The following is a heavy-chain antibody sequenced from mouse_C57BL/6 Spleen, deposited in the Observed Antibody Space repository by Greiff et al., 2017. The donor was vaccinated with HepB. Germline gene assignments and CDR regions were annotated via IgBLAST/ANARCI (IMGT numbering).Heavy chain of an antibody. Sequence: EVQLVESGGGLVKPGGSLKLSCAASGFTFSDYGMHWVRQAPEKGLEWVAYISSGSSTIYYADTVKGRFTISRDNAKNTLFLQMTSLRSEDTAMYYCARLTTVVDGNFDVWGTGTTVTVSS. CDR2: ISSGSSTI. CDR3: ARLTTVVDGNFDV. D-gene: IGHD1-1*01. CDR1: GFTFSDYG. V-gene: IGHV5-17*01. J-gene: IGHJ1*03.